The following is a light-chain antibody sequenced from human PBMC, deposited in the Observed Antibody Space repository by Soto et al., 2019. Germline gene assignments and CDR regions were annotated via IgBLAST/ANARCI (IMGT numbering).Light chain of an antibody. CDR1: SSNIGAGYD. CDR2: GNS. Sequence: QSVLTQPPSVSGAPGQRVTISCTGSSSNIGAGYDVHWYQQLPGTAPKLLIYGNSNRPSGVPDRFSGSNSGTSASLPITGLPAEHEADYYCQSYDSSLSGLVFAPGTKLTVL. V-gene: IGLV1-40*01. J-gene: IGLJ1*01. CDR3: QSYDSSLSGLV.